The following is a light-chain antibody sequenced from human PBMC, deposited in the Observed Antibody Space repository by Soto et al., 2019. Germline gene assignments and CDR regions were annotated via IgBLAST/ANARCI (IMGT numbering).Light chain of an antibody. J-gene: IGKJ4*01. V-gene: IGKV1-16*02. CDR1: QGIGNY. CDR3: QQYNSYPLT. Sequence: DIQMTQSPSSLSASVGDRVTITCRASQGIGNYLAWFQQKPGKAPQSLIYGASSLQSGVPSKFSGSGSGTDLTLTISSLQPEDFATDYCQQYNSYPLTFGGGTKVEIK. CDR2: GAS.